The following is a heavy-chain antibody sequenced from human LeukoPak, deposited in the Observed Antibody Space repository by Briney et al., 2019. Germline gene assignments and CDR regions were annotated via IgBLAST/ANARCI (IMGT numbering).Heavy chain of an antibody. CDR1: GFTFSSYE. CDR3: AKDLHYGSADY. CDR2: ISGSGSTI. Sequence: GGSLRLSCAASGFTFSSYEMNWVRQAPGKGLEWVSYISGSGSTIYYADSVKGRFTISRDNAKNALYLQMNSLRAEDTAVYYCAKDLHYGSADYWGQGTLVTVSS. V-gene: IGHV3-48*03. J-gene: IGHJ4*02. D-gene: IGHD3-10*01.